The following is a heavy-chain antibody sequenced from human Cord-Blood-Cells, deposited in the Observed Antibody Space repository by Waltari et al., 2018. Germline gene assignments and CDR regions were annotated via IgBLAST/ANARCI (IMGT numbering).Heavy chain of an antibody. Sequence: QLQLQESGPGLVKPSETLSLTCTVSGGSISSSSYYWGWIRQPPGKGLEWIGSIYYSGRTYYNPSLKSRGTRTEGTSKNQFSLKLSSVTAADTAVYYCARKVVYDWWSGYWYCDLWGRGTLVTVSS. CDR3: ARKVVYDWWSGYWYCDL. CDR1: GGSISSSSYY. V-gene: IGHV4-39*01. J-gene: IGHJ2*01. CDR2: IYYSGRT. D-gene: IGHD3-3*01.